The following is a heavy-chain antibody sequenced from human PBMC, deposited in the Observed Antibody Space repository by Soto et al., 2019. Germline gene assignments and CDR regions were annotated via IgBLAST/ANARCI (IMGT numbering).Heavy chain of an antibody. D-gene: IGHD2-2*01. CDR1: GGSISSSDW. J-gene: IGHJ5*02. Sequence: SETLSLTCAVSGGSISSSDWWSWVRQPPGKGLEWIGYIYYSGRTNYNPSLKSRVTISVDTSKNQFSLKLSSVTAADTAVYYCARGYCSSTICSIWDNWFDPWGQGTLVTVSS. CDR2: IYYSGRT. CDR3: ARGYCSSTICSIWDNWFDP. V-gene: IGHV4-4*02.